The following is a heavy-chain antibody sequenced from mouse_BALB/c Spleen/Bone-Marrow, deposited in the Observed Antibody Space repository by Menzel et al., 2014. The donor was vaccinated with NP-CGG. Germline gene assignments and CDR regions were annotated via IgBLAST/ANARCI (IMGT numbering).Heavy chain of an antibody. J-gene: IGHJ4*01. V-gene: IGHV5-12*02. CDR3: ARHPYGNFVDMDD. CDR1: GFTFSDYY. CDR2: ISNGGVST. Sequence: DVNLAESEGGLVQPGGSLKLSCATSGFTFSDYYMYWVRQTPEKRLEWVAYISNGGVSTYYPDTVKGRFTISRDNAKNTLYLQMSRLKSEDTAMYYCARHPYGNFVDMDDGGQVFSVTVSS. D-gene: IGHD2-1*01.